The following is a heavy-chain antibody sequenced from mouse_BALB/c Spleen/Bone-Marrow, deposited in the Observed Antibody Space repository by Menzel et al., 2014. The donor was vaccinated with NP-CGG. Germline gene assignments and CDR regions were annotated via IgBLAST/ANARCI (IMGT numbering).Heavy chain of an antibody. D-gene: IGHD1-1*01. J-gene: IGHJ4*01. CDR3: VRAYGSSYAMDY. CDR1: GFTFSSYA. CDR2: ISSGGNYT. Sequence: DVMLVESGGGLVKPGGSLKLSCAASGFTFSSYAMSWVRRSPEKRLEWVAEISSGGNYTYYPDTVTGRFTISRDNAKNILYLEMSSLRSDDTAMYYCVRAYGSSYAMDYWGQGTSVTVSS. V-gene: IGHV5-9-4*01.